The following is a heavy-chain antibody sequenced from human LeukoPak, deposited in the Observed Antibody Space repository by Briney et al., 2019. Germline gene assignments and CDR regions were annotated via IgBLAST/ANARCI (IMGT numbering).Heavy chain of an antibody. CDR3: ARCSLSSWYWYYYGMDV. Sequence: ASVKVSFKASGYTFTSYDINWVRQATGQGLEWMGWMNPNSGNTGYAQKFQGRVTMTRNTSISTAYMELSSLRSEDTAVYYCARCSLSSWYWYYYGMDVWGQGTTVTVSS. D-gene: IGHD6-13*01. CDR1: GYTFTSYD. V-gene: IGHV1-8*01. J-gene: IGHJ6*02. CDR2: MNPNSGNT.